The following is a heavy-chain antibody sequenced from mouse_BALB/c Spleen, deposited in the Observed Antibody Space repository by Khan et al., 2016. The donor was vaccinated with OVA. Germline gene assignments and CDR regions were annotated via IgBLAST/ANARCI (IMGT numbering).Heavy chain of an antibody. Sequence: VQLKESGPGLVKPSQSLSLTCTVTGYSITSGYAWNWIRQFPGNKLEWMGYISYSGGTSYNPSLKSRISITRDTSKNQFFLQLNSVTTEDTATYYCARGNYDGYYCDYWGQGTTLTVSA. CDR1: GYSITSGYA. J-gene: IGHJ2*01. CDR3: ARGNYDGYYCDY. V-gene: IGHV3-2*02. CDR2: ISYSGGT. D-gene: IGHD2-4*01.